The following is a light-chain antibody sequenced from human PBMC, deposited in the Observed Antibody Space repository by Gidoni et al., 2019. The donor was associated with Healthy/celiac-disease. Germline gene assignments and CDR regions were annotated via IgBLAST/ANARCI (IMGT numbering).Light chain of an antibody. CDR1: QCISSY. CDR2: AAS. V-gene: IGKV1-9*01. J-gene: IGKJ4*01. CDR3: QQLNGYPLT. Sequence: DIQLTQSPSFRSASVGDRVTITCRASQCISSYLAGYQQKPGKAPNHLIYAASTLQRGVPSRFSGSGSVTEFSLTISSLQPDDFATDYCQQLNGYPLTFGGGTKVEIK.